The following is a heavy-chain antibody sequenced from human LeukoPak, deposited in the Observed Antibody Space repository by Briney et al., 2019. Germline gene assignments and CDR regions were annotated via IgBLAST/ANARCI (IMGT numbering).Heavy chain of an antibody. CDR1: GYTFTSYA. D-gene: IGHD3-22*01. CDR2: INAGNGNT. Sequence: ASVKVSCKASGYTFTSYAMHWVRQAPGQRLEWTGWINAGNGNTKYSQKFQGRVTITRDTSASTAYMELSSLRSEDTAVYYCARGGYYYDSSGYSHLPDYWGQGTLVTASA. CDR3: ARGGYYYDSSGYSHLPDY. J-gene: IGHJ4*02. V-gene: IGHV1-3*01.